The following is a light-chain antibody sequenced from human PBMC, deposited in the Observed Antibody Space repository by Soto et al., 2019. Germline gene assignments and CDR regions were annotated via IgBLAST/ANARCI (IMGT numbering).Light chain of an antibody. CDR1: SSDVGGYNY. CDR2: EVS. CDR3: SSYTSSSTQV. J-gene: IGLJ1*01. Sequence: QSALTQPASVSGSPGQSITISCTATSSDVGGYNYVSWYQQHPGKAPKLMIYEVSNRPSGVSNRFSGSKSGNTASLTISGLQAEDEADYYCSSYTSSSTQVFGNGTKVTVL. V-gene: IGLV2-14*01.